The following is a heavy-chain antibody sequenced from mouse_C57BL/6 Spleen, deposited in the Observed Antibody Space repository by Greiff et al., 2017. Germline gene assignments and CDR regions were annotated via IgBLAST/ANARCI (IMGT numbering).Heavy chain of an antibody. V-gene: IGHV6-3*01. Sequence: DVKLQESGGGLVQPGGSMKLSCVASGFTFSNYWMNWVRQSPEKGLEWVAQIRLKSDNYATHYAESVKGRFTISRDDSKSSVYLQMNNLRAEDTGIYYCTGGSSYFYAMDYWGQGTSVTVSS. CDR3: TGGSSYFYAMDY. D-gene: IGHD1-1*01. J-gene: IGHJ4*01. CDR1: GFTFSNYW. CDR2: IRLKSDNYAT.